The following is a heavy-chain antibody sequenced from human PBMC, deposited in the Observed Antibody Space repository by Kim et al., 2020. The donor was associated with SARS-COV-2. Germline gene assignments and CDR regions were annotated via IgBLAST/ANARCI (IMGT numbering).Heavy chain of an antibody. Sequence: ANSVEGRFTISRNNAKNSLYLQMNSLRAEDTAVYYCARLGALAAAAPVDYWGQGTLVTVSS. D-gene: IGHD6-13*01. V-gene: IGHV3-11*03. J-gene: IGHJ4*02. CDR3: ARLGALAAAAPVDY.